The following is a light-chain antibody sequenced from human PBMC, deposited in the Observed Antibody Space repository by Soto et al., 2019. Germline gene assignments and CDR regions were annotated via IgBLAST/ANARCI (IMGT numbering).Light chain of an antibody. CDR3: QQYDNWPPT. CDR1: QSVSSD. Sequence: EMVMTQSQATLSVSPGERATLSCRATQSVSSDVAWYQQKPGQAPRLLIYGASSRATDIAGRFSGSGSGTEFTLTISSLQSEDFAVYYCQQYDNWPPTFGQGTKVEF. V-gene: IGKV3-15*01. CDR2: GAS. J-gene: IGKJ2*01.